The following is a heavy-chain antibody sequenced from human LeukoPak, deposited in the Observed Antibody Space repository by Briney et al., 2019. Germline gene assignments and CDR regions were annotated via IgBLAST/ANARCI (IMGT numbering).Heavy chain of an antibody. V-gene: IGHV4-39*01. CDR3: ARPLSGSYVY. D-gene: IGHD1-26*01. J-gene: IGHJ4*02. CDR2: IYYSGST. CDR1: GGSISSSSYY. Sequence: ASETLSLTCTVSGGSISSSSYYWGWIRQPPGKGLEWIGSIYYSGSTCYNPSLKSRVTISVDTSKNQFSLKLSSVTAADTAVYYCARPLSGSYVYWGQGTLVTVSS.